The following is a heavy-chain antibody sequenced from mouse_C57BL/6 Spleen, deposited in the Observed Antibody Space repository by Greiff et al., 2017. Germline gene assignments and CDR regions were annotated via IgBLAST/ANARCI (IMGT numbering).Heavy chain of an antibody. CDR2: IFPGSGST. D-gene: IGHD1-1*01. V-gene: IGHV1-75*01. J-gene: IGHJ3*01. CDR1: GYTFTDYY. Sequence: SGPELVKPGASVKISCKASGYTFTDYYINWVKQRPGQGLEWIGWIFPGSGSTYYNEKFKGKATLTVDKSSSTAYMLLSSLTSEDSAVYFCASQDDYYGSSTFAYWGQGTLVTVSA. CDR3: ASQDDYYGSSTFAY.